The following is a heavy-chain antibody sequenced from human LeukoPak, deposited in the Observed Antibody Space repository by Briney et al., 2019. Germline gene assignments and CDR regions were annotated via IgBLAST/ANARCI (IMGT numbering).Heavy chain of an antibody. CDR3: ARGRDGYNYFDY. V-gene: IGHV4-30-2*01. J-gene: IGHJ4*02. Sequence: SETLSLTCAVSGGSISSGGYSWSWIRQPPGKGLEWIGYIYHSRSTYYNPSLKSRVTISVDRSKNQCSLKLSSVTAADTAVYYCARGRDGYNYFDYWGQGTLVTVSS. D-gene: IGHD5-24*01. CDR2: IYHSRST. CDR1: GGSISSGGYS.